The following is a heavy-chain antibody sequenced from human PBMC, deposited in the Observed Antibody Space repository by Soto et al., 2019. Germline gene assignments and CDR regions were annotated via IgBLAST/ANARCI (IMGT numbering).Heavy chain of an antibody. CDR2: IYYSGST. CDR1: GGSISSGGYY. Sequence: SLTCTVSGGSISSGGYYWSWIRQHPWKGLEWIGYIYYSGSTYYNPSLKSRVTISVDTSKNQFSLKLSSVTAADTAVYYCARDRVYDSSAPKSPYAFDIWGQGTMVTVSS. D-gene: IGHD3-22*01. V-gene: IGHV4-31*03. J-gene: IGHJ3*02. CDR3: ARDRVYDSSAPKSPYAFDI.